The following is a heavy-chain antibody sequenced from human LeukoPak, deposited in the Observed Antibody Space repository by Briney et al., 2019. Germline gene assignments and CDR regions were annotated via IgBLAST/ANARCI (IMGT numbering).Heavy chain of an antibody. J-gene: IGHJ5*02. D-gene: IGHD5-24*01. Sequence: ASVKVSCKTSGYTLTGYFIHWVRQAPGQGLEWMGWINPNSGGTNSAQKFQGRLTMTWDTSIHTAYMQLGWLKFDDTAVYYCASEGDGYNLYSWFDPWGQGTLVTVSP. CDR1: GYTLTGYF. CDR2: INPNSGGT. CDR3: ASEGDGYNLYSWFDP. V-gene: IGHV1-2*02.